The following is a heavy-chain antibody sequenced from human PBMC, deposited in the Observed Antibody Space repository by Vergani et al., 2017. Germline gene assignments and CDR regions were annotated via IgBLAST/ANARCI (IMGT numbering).Heavy chain of an antibody. V-gene: IGHV4-59*12. CDR2: IYYSGST. J-gene: IGHJ6*03. CDR1: GGSISSYY. CDR3: ARVDTTRRWYYYYYMDV. D-gene: IGHD1-1*01. Sequence: QLQLQESGPGLVKPSETLSLTCTVSGGSISSYYWSWIRQPPGKGLEWIGYIYYSGSTNYNPSLKSRVTISVDTSKNQFSLKLSSVTAADTAVYYCARVDTTRRWYYYYYMDVWGKGTTVTVSS.